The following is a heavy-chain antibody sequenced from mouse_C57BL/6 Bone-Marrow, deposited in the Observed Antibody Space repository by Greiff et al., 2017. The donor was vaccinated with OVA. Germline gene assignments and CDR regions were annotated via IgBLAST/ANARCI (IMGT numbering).Heavy chain of an antibody. D-gene: IGHD4-1*02. V-gene: IGHV1-42*01. Sequence: EVQLQQSGPELVKPGASVKISCKASGYSFTGYYMNWVKQSPEKSLEWIGEINPSTGGTTYNQKFKAKATLTVDKSSSTAYMQLKSLTSEDSAVYYCARFNWDVDYAMDYWGQGTSVTVSS. CDR2: INPSTGGT. J-gene: IGHJ4*01. CDR1: GYSFTGYY. CDR3: ARFNWDVDYAMDY.